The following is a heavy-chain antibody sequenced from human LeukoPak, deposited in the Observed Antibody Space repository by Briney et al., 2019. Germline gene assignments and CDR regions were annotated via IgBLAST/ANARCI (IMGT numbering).Heavy chain of an antibody. J-gene: IGHJ4*02. Sequence: GGSLRLSCTASGFTFGDYVVTWFHQAPGKGLEWVAFIRTKPYGGTKEYAASVKGRFTISRDDSESIAYLQMNSLRTEDTAVYYCTRGSDTIFGVARDGFDSWGQGTLVTVSS. D-gene: IGHD3-3*01. V-gene: IGHV3-49*03. CDR3: TRGSDTIFGVARDGFDS. CDR1: GFTFGDYV. CDR2: IRTKPYGGTK.